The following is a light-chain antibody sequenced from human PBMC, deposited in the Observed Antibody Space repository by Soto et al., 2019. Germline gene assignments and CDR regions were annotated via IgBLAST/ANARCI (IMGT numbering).Light chain of an antibody. J-gene: IGKJ3*01. Sequence: EIVLTQSPATLSVSPGERVTLSCRASQSIRTNVAWYQQKPGQAPRLLIYASSIRSPGTPDRFSGSGSGTEFSLTISSLQSEDFAVYFCQQYYDWPPEVTFGPGSKVDFK. CDR1: QSIRTN. V-gene: IGKV3-15*01. CDR2: ASS. CDR3: QQYYDWPPEVT.